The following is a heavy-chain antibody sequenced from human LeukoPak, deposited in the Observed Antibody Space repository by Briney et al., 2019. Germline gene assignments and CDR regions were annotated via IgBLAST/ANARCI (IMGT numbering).Heavy chain of an antibody. CDR3: ASLAVAGSLNDY. CDR1: GYTFTGYY. D-gene: IGHD6-19*01. V-gene: IGHV1-2*06. J-gene: IGHJ4*02. CDR2: INPNSGGT. Sequence: ASVKVSCKASGYTFTGYYMRWVRQAPGQGLEWMGRINPNSGGTNYAQKFQGRVTMTRDTSISTAYMELSRLRSDDTAVYYCASLAVAGSLNDYWGQGTLVTVSS.